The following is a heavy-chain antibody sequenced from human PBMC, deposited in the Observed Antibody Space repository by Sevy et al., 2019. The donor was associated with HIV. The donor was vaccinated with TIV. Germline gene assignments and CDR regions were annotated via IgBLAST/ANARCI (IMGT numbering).Heavy chain of an antibody. J-gene: IGHJ4*02. CDR3: ARDREGVVDLYYAFWSGYYTGLFDY. D-gene: IGHD3-3*01. CDR1: GYTFTGYY. V-gene: IGHV1-2*06. Sequence: ASVKVSCKASGYTFTGYYMHWVRQAPGQGLEWMGRINPNSGGTNYAQKFQGRVTMTRDTSISTAYMELSRLRSDDTAVYYCARDREGVVDLYYAFWSGYYTGLFDYWGQGTLVTVSS. CDR2: INPNSGGT.